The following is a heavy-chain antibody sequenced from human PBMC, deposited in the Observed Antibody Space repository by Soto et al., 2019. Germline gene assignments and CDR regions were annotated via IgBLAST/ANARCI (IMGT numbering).Heavy chain of an antibody. CDR2: INHSGST. Sequence: QVQLQQWGAGLLKPSETLSLTCAVYGGSFSGYYWSWIRQPPGKGLEWIGEINHSGSTHYNPSLKSRVTISVDTSKNQFSLKLSSVTAADTAVYYCARSPTAGAGGWFDPWGQGTLVTVSS. V-gene: IGHV4-34*01. J-gene: IGHJ5*02. CDR3: ARSPTAGAGGWFDP. D-gene: IGHD3-10*01. CDR1: GGSFSGYY.